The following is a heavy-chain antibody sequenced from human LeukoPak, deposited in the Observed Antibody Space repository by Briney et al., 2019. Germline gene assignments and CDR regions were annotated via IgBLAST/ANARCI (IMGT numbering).Heavy chain of an antibody. Sequence: PGGSLRLSCTASGFTFSSYAMSWVRQAPGKGLEWVSAISGGGGTTYYADSVKGRFTISRDNSKNTLYLQMNSLRAEDTAVYYCAKGSSSWPHGFVGYWGQGTLVTVSS. CDR3: AKGSSSWPHGFVGY. V-gene: IGHV3-23*01. CDR1: GFTFSSYA. D-gene: IGHD6-13*01. CDR2: ISGGGGTT. J-gene: IGHJ4*02.